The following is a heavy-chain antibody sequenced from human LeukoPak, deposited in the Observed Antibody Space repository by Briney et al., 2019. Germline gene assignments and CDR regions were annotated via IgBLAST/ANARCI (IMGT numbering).Heavy chain of an antibody. CDR1: GFTFSSYS. D-gene: IGHD3-9*01. Sequence: PGGSLRLSCAASGFTFSSYSMNWVRQAPGKGLEWVSSTSSSSSYKYYADSVKGRFTISRDNAKNSLYLQMNSLGAEDTAMYYCAREKYDILTGYSPYFFDYWGQGTLVTVSS. CDR3: AREKYDILTGYSPYFFDY. J-gene: IGHJ4*02. V-gene: IGHV3-21*01. CDR2: TSSSSSYK.